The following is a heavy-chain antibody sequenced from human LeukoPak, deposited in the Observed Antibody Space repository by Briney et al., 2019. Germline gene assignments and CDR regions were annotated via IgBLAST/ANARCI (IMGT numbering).Heavy chain of an antibody. D-gene: IGHD3-16*02. J-gene: IGHJ5*02. CDR3: ARPIVSGGDRYVDP. CDR1: GFRFHDYY. V-gene: IGHV3-11*04. Sequence: GGSLRLSCAASGFRFHDYYMSWIRQAPGKGLEWISYISTSGATIYYADSVKGRFTLSRDNAKNSLYLQMNNLRAEDTAVYYCARPIVSGGDRYVDPWGQGTLVTVSS. CDR2: ISTSGATI.